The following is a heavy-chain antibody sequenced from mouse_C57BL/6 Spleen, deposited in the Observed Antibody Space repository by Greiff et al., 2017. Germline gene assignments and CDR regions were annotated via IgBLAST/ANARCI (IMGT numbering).Heavy chain of an antibody. J-gene: IGHJ4*01. Sequence: VQLQQSGPELVKPGASVKIPCKASGYTFTDYNMDWVKQSHGKSLEWIGDINPNNGGTIYNQKFKGKATLTVDKSSSTAYMELRSLTSEDTAVYYYARREAYYSNYDAMDYWGQGTSVTVSS. D-gene: IGHD2-5*01. CDR3: ARREAYYSNYDAMDY. CDR1: GYTFTDYN. V-gene: IGHV1-18*01. CDR2: INPNNGGT.